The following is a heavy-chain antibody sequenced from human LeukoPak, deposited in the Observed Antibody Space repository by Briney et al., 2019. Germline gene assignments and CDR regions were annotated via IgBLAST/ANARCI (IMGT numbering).Heavy chain of an antibody. J-gene: IGHJ4*02. Sequence: SETLSLTCTVYGGSFSDYYWSWIRQPPGKGLEWIGEINHSGSTNYNPSLKSRVTISVDTSKNQFSLKLSSVTAADTAVYYCEWVRKVSYYYDTSGYLYWGQGTLVTVSS. CDR2: INHSGST. D-gene: IGHD3-22*01. V-gene: IGHV4-34*01. CDR1: GGSFSDYY. CDR3: EWVRKVSYYYDTSGYLY.